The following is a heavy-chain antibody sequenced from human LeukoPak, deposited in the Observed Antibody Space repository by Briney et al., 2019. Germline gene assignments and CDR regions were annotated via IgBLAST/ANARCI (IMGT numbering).Heavy chain of an antibody. V-gene: IGHV3-23*01. J-gene: IGHJ4*02. CDR2: ILSSGDST. D-gene: IGHD6-19*01. CDR1: GFTFGNYA. CDR3: ATYSSGYLYYIDY. Sequence: GGSLRLSCAASGFTFGNYAMSWVRQAPGKGLEWVSGILSSGDSTYYGDSVKGRFTISRDNSKNTLYLQMNSLRAEDTAVYYCATYSSGYLYYIDYWGQGTLVTVSA.